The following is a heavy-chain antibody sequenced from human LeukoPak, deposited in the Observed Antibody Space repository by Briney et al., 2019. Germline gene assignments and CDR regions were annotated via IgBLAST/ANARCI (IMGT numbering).Heavy chain of an antibody. Sequence: SETLSFTCTVSGGSINSSYYYWGWIRQPPGKGLEWIGSIYYSGSTYYNPSLKSRVTISVDTSNNQFSLKLTSVTAADTAVYYCARHYSSSWYSAFHIWGQGTMVTVSS. V-gene: IGHV4-39*01. D-gene: IGHD6-13*01. CDR3: ARHYSSSWYSAFHI. CDR1: GGSINSSYYY. J-gene: IGHJ3*02. CDR2: IYYSGST.